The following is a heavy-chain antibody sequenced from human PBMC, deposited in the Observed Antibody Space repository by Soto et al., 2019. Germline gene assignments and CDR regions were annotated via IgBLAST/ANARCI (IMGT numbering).Heavy chain of an antibody. J-gene: IGHJ4*02. V-gene: IGHV5-51*01. CDR3: ARHYCSGGSCPFDY. Sequence: GESLKISCKGSGFTFTSYWIACVRQMPGKGLEWMGIIYPGDSDSSYSPSFQGQVTISADKSINTAYLHWSSLRSEDTAVYYCARHYCSGGSCPFDYWGQGTLVTVSS. D-gene: IGHD2-15*01. CDR1: GFTFTSYW. CDR2: IYPGDSDS.